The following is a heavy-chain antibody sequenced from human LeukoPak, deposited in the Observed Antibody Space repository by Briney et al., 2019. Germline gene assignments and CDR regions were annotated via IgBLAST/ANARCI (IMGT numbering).Heavy chain of an antibody. V-gene: IGHV3-23*01. Sequence: GGSLRLSCAASGFTFSSYAMSWVRQAPGKGLEWVSAISGSGGSTYYADSVKGRFTISRDNSKNTLCLQMNSLRAEDTAVYYCAKVRGYSGYEPIDYWGQGTLVTVSS. CDR2: ISGSGGST. CDR3: AKVRGYSGYEPIDY. J-gene: IGHJ4*02. D-gene: IGHD5-12*01. CDR1: GFTFSSYA.